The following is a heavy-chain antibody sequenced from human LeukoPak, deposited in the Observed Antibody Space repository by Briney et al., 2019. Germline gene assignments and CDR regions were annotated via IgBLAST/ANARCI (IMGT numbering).Heavy chain of an antibody. CDR1: GFTFTSYG. CDR3: AKDSDYDYVWGSYRSIPLDY. J-gene: IGHJ4*02. CDR2: ISGSGGST. D-gene: IGHD3-16*02. Sequence: GGSLRLSCVASGFTFTSYGMSWVRQAPGKRLEWVSAISGSGGSTYYADSVKGRFTISRDNSKNTLYLQMNSLRAEDTAVYYCAKDSDYDYVWGSYRSIPLDYWAREPWSPSPQ. V-gene: IGHV3-23*01.